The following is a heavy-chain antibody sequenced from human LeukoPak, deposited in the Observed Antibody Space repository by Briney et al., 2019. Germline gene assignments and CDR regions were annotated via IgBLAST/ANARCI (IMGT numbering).Heavy chain of an antibody. CDR1: GFTFSGSA. Sequence: GGSLRLSCAASGFTFSGSAMHWVRQASGKGLEWVARIRSKANSYATAHAASVKGRFTISRDDSKNTAYLQMNSLKTEDTAVYYCTTSYSGYVRPWVNWGQGTLVTVSS. V-gene: IGHV3-73*01. CDR3: TTSYSGYVRPWVN. J-gene: IGHJ4*02. CDR2: IRSKANSYAT. D-gene: IGHD5-12*01.